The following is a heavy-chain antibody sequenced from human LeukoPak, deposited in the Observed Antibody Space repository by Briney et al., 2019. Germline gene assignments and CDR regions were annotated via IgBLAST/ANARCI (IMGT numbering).Heavy chain of an antibody. CDR1: GGSIGSYY. V-gene: IGHV4-59*01. CDR2: IYYSGST. CDR3: ARDSLDYGMDV. Sequence: PSETLSLTCTVSGGSIGSYYWSWIRQPPGKGLEWIGYIYYSGSTNYNPSLKSRVTISVDTSKNQFSLKLSSVTAADTAVYYCARDSLDYGMDVWGQGTTVTVSS. J-gene: IGHJ6*02.